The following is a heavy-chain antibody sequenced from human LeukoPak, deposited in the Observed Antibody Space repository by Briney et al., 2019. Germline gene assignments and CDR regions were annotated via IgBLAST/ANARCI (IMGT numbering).Heavy chain of an antibody. CDR2: IYHSGST. Sequence: SETLSLTCTVSGGSISSGYYWGWIRQPPGKGLEWIGSIYHSGSTYYNPSLKSRVTISVDTSKNQFSLKLSSVTAADTAVYYCASTNYYGSGSRDYWGQGTLVTVSS. J-gene: IGHJ4*02. V-gene: IGHV4-38-2*02. CDR1: GGSISSGYY. CDR3: ASTNYYGSGSRDY. D-gene: IGHD3-10*01.